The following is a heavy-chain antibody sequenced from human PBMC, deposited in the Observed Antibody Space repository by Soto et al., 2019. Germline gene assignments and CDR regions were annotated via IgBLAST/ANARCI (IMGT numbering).Heavy chain of an antibody. D-gene: IGHD4-17*01. CDR2: IHHSGTT. Sequence: QVQLQESGPGLVKPSETLSLTCTVAGDAISSGARSWSWIRQPPGRGLEWIGSIHHSGTTYYNPSLISRISISLATSQNQFSLTLRSVTAADTAVYWCAGAPNLYHFDFWGQGPLVTVSS. CDR3: AGAPNLYHFDF. V-gene: IGHV4-31*03. CDR1: GDAISSGARS. J-gene: IGHJ4*02.